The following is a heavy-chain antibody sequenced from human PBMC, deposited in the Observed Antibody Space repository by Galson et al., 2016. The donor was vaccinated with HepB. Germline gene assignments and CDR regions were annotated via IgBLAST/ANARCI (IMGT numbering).Heavy chain of an antibody. D-gene: IGHD4-11*01. V-gene: IGHV3-23*01. Sequence: SLRLSCAASGFTFRTYAMSWVRQAPGKGLEWVSGISGGGGSTYYADSVKGRLTISRDNSKDTLYLQMDSLRVEDTAVYYCAKDRSTGRENYYYYGMDVWGQGTTVTVSS. CDR3: AKDRSTGRENYYYYGMDV. CDR1: GFTFRTYA. CDR2: ISGGGGST. J-gene: IGHJ6*02.